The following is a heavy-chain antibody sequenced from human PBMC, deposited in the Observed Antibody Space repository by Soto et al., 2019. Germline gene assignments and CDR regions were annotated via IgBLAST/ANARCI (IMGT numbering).Heavy chain of an antibody. CDR2: IYYSGNT. CDR3: ARNILLPDY. V-gene: IGHV4-39*01. Sequence: PSETLSLTCTVSGGSFTSSRYYWGWIRQPPGKGLEWIGNIYYSGNTYYNPSLKSRVTISVDTSRNQFSLKLSSVTAADTAVYYCARNILLPDYWGQGTLVTVSS. CDR1: GGSFTSSRYY. J-gene: IGHJ4*02.